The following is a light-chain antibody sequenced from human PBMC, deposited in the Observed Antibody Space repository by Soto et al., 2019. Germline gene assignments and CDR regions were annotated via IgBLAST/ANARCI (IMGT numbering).Light chain of an antibody. V-gene: IGLV1-51*01. CDR3: GTWDSSLSAVI. CDR2: DNS. Sequence: QSALTQPPSVSAAPGQRVTISCSGSSSNIGNNYVSWYQQVPGTAPKLLIYDNSRRPSGIPERFSGSKSGTTATLGITGLQTGDEADYYCGTWDSSLSAVIFGGGTKVTVL. CDR1: SSNIGNNY. J-gene: IGLJ2*01.